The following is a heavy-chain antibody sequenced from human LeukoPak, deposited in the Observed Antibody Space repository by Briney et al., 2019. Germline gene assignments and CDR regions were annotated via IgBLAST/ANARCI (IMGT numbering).Heavy chain of an antibody. J-gene: IGHJ6*03. CDR2: INTDRSST. CDR3: ARELHYYYYMDV. CDR1: GFTFSSYW. V-gene: IGHV3-74*01. D-gene: IGHD2-15*01. Sequence: GGSLRLSCAASGFTFSSYWMHWVRQAPGKGLVWVSRINTDRSSTSYADSVKGRFTISRDNAKNTLYPQMNSLRAEDTAVYHCARELHYYYYMDVWGKGTTVTVSS.